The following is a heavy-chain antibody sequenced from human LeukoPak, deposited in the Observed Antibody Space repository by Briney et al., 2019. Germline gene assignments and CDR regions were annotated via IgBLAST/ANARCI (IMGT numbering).Heavy chain of an antibody. Sequence: GASVKVSCKASGSTFTNYYMHWVRQAPGQGLEWMGIINPSGGSTNYTQKFQGRVTMTRDTSTSPGYMEMSSLRSEDTAVYYCARDRNRRANYYFDFWGQGTLVTVSS. CDR2: INPSGGST. CDR3: ARDRNRRANYYFDF. V-gene: IGHV1-46*01. D-gene: IGHD1-1*01. CDR1: GSTFTNYY. J-gene: IGHJ4*02.